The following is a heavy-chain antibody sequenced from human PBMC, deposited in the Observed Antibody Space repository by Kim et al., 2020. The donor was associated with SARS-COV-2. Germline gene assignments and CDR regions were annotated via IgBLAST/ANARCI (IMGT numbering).Heavy chain of an antibody. Sequence: YADSVKGRFTISRDNAKNSLYLQMNSLRAEDTAVYYCARDDYYGSGSYGYWGQGTLVTVSS. D-gene: IGHD3-10*01. J-gene: IGHJ4*02. CDR3: ARDDYYGSGSYGY. V-gene: IGHV3-11*06.